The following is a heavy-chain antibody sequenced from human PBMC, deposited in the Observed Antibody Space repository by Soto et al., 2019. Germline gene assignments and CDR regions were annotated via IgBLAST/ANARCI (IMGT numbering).Heavy chain of an antibody. CDR1: GYSFTSYW. Sequence: GQSLKISCKGSGYSFTSYWISWVRQMPGKGLEWMGRIDPSDSYTNYSPSFQGHVTISADKSISTAYLQWSSLKASDTAMYYCARTPDVDTAMVMNYGMDVWGQGTTVTVS. D-gene: IGHD5-18*01. CDR2: IDPSDSYT. J-gene: IGHJ6*02. V-gene: IGHV5-10-1*01. CDR3: ARTPDVDTAMVMNYGMDV.